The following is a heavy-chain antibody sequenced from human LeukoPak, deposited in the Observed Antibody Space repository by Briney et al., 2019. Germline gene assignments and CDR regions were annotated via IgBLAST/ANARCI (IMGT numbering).Heavy chain of an antibody. J-gene: IGHJ4*02. CDR1: GFTFSSYW. Sequence: GGSLRLSCAASGFTFSSYWMSWVRQAPGKGLEWVSNINQDGSNKYYVDSLKGRFTISRDNAKNSLFLQMNSLRAEDTAVYYCVRDIAVAANHDCWGQGTLVTVSS. CDR2: INQDGSNK. D-gene: IGHD6-19*01. CDR3: VRDIAVAANHDC. V-gene: IGHV3-7*05.